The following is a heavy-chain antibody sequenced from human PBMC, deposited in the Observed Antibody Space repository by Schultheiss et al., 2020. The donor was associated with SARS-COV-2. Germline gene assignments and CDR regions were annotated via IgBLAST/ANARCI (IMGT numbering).Heavy chain of an antibody. CDR2: IYYSGST. D-gene: IGHD3-10*01. Sequence: SQTLSLTCTVSGGSISSYYWSWIRQPPGKGLEWIGYIYYSGSTYYNPSLKSRVTMSVDTSKNQFSLKLSSVTAADTAVYYCARIVPEFHCDYWGQGTLVTVSS. CDR1: GGSISSYY. CDR3: ARIVPEFHCDY. V-gene: IGHV4-59*12. J-gene: IGHJ4*02.